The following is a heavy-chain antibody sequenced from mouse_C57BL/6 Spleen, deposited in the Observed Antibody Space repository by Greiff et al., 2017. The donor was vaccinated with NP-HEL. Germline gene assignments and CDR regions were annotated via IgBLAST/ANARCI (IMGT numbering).Heavy chain of an antibody. D-gene: IGHD2-4*01. CDR1: GYTFTSYW. CDR3: ARRLRRAMDY. CDR2: IYPGSGST. J-gene: IGHJ4*01. V-gene: IGHV1-55*01. Sequence: VQLQQSGAELVKPGASVKMSCKASGYTFTSYWITWVKQRPGQGLEWIGDIYPGSGSTNYNEKFKSKATLTVDTSASTAYMQLSSLTSEDSAVYYCARRLRRAMDYWGQGTSVTVSS.